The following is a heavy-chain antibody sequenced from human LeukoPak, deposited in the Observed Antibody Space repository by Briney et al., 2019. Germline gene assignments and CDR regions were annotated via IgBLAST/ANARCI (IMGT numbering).Heavy chain of an antibody. CDR2: ISWDSGSI. J-gene: IGHJ5*02. Sequence: GGSLRLSCAASGFTFDDYAMHWVRQAPGKGLEWVSGISWDSGSIGYVGSVKGRFTISRDNAKNSLYLQMNSLRAEDTAVYYCARTPYSNYVIWFDPWGQGTLVTVSS. D-gene: IGHD4-11*01. CDR3: ARTPYSNYVIWFDP. V-gene: IGHV3-9*01. CDR1: GFTFDDYA.